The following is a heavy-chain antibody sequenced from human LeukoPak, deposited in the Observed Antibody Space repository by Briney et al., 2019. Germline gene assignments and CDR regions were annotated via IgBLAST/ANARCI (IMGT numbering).Heavy chain of an antibody. CDR1: GGSFSGYY. J-gene: IGHJ6*02. V-gene: IGHV4-59*01. CDR2: IYYSGST. CDR3: AKDLDRDRGWNDRIYGMDV. Sequence: SETLSLTCAVYGGSFSGYYWSWIRQPPGKGLEWIGYIYYSGSTNYNPSLKSRVTTSVDTSKNQFSLKLSSVTAADTAVYYCAKDLDRDRGWNDRIYGMDVWGQGTTVTVSS. D-gene: IGHD1-1*01.